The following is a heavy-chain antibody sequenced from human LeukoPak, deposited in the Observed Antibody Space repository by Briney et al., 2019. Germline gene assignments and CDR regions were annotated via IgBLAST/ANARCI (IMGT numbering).Heavy chain of an antibody. CDR3: ARGQVVVHDAFDI. CDR2: INPSGGST. CDR1: GYTFTSDY. D-gene: IGHD3-22*01. Sequence: ASVKVSCKATGYTFTSDYMHWVRQAPGQGLEWMGIINPSGGSTSYAQKFQGRVTMTRDTSTSTVYMELSSLRSEDTAVYYCARGQVVVHDAFDIWGQGTMVTVSS. V-gene: IGHV1-46*01. J-gene: IGHJ3*02.